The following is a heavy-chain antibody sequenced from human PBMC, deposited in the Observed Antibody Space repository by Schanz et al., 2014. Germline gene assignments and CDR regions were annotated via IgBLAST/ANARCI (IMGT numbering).Heavy chain of an antibody. CDR3: ARLGTGMAVAGSVIDSYYYCMDV. CDR2: MNPNSGST. Sequence: QVHLVQSGAEVKKPGASVKVSCKASGYNITSNDVTWVRQATGQGLEWMGWMNPNSGSTGYAQKFQGRVTMSRNTSISTAYMELSSLRSEDTAVYYCARLGTGMAVAGSVIDSYYYCMDVWGEGTTVTVSS. V-gene: IGHV1-8*01. J-gene: IGHJ6*03. D-gene: IGHD6-19*01. CDR1: GYNITSND.